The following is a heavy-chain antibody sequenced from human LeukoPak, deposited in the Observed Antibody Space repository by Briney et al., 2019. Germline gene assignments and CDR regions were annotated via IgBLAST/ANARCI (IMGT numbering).Heavy chain of an antibody. CDR3: AKYKGIVVVPAASSLY. CDR1: GFTFSSYA. V-gene: IGHV3-23*01. J-gene: IGHJ4*02. CDR2: TSGSGGST. D-gene: IGHD2-2*01. Sequence: PGGSLRLSCAASGFTFSSYAMSWVRQAPGKGLEWVSATSGSGGSTYYADSVKGRFTISRDNSKNTLYLQMNSLRAEDTAVYYCAKYKGIVVVPAASSLYWGQGTLVTVSS.